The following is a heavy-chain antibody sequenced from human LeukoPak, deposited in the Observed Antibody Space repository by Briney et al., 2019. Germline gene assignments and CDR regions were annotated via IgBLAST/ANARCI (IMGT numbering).Heavy chain of an antibody. V-gene: IGHV3-7*01. CDR1: GFTFSTYG. J-gene: IGHJ4*02. Sequence: PGGSLRLSCAASGFTFSTYGMSGVRQAPGKGLEWVANIQQDGSEIYYVDSVKGRFTISRDNAKNSLYLQMNSLRAEDTAVYYCARDKVVGATYFDYWGQGTLVTVSS. D-gene: IGHD1-26*01. CDR3: ARDKVVGATYFDY. CDR2: IQQDGSEI.